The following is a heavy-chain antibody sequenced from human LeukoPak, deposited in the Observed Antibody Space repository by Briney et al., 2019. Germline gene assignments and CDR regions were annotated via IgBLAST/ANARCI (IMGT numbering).Heavy chain of an antibody. Sequence: ASVKVSCKASGYTFTSYGISWVRQAPGRGLEWMGWISAYNGNTNYAQKLQGRVTMTTDTSTSTAYMELRSLRSDDTAVYYCARDCSSTSCQEGYYYYYGMDVWGQGTTVTVSS. CDR3: ARDCSSTSCQEGYYYYYGMDV. D-gene: IGHD2-2*01. CDR2: ISAYNGNT. CDR1: GYTFTSYG. J-gene: IGHJ6*02. V-gene: IGHV1-18*01.